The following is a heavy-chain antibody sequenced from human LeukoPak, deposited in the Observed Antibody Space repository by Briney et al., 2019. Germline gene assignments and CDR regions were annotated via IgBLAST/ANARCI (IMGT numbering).Heavy chain of an antibody. D-gene: IGHD2-2*01. CDR2: IYYSGST. CDR1: GGSISSSSYY. V-gene: IGHV4-39*07. CDR3: ARASDCSSTTCYPLSLNWFDP. Sequence: SETLSLTCTVSGGSISSSSYYWGWIRQPPGKGLEWIGSIYYSGSTYYNPSLKSRVTISVDTSKNQFSLKLSSVTAADTAVYYCARASDCSSTTCYPLSLNWFDPWGQGTLVTVSS. J-gene: IGHJ5*02.